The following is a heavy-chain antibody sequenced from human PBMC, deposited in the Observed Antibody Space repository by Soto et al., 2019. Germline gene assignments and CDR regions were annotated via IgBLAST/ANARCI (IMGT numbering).Heavy chain of an antibody. Sequence: VQLLESGGGLVQPGGSLRLSCAAYGFTFSSYAMSWVRQAPGKGLEWVSAISGSGGSTYYADSVKGRFTISRDNSKNTLYLQMNSLRAEDTAVYYCAKDSSPIVATISDYWGQGTLVTVSS. D-gene: IGHD5-12*01. J-gene: IGHJ4*02. CDR2: ISGSGGST. CDR1: GFTFSSYA. V-gene: IGHV3-23*01. CDR3: AKDSSPIVATISDY.